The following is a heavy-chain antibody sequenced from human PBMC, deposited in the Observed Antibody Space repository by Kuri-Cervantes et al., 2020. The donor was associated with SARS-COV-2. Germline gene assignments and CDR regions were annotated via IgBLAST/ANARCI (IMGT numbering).Heavy chain of an antibody. V-gene: IGHV3-23*01. D-gene: IGHD2-15*01. CDR1: GFTFSSYG. Sequence: GESLKISCAASGFTFSSYGMHWVRQAPGKGLEWVPTISGSGGTTFYADSVKGRFTISRDNSKTTLYLQMHSLRAEDTAVYCCAKDQNLDVVVVPAAWGQGSLVTVSS. CDR2: ISGSGGTT. CDR3: AKDQNLDVVVVPAA. J-gene: IGHJ5*02.